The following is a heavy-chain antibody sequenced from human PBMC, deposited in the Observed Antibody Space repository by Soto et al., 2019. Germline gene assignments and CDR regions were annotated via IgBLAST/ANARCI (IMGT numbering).Heavy chain of an antibody. J-gene: IGHJ4*02. CDR1: GGTFRSYA. D-gene: IGHD1-20*01. CDR3: AATGITGTSGYYFDY. V-gene: IGHV1-69*01. CDR2: IIPIFGTA. Sequence: QVQLVQSGAEVKKPGSSVKVSCKASGGTFRSYAISWVRQAPGQGLEWMGGIIPIFGTANYAQNFQGRVTITADESTSTAYMELSSLRSEDTDVYYCAATGITGTSGYYFDYWGQGTLVTVSS.